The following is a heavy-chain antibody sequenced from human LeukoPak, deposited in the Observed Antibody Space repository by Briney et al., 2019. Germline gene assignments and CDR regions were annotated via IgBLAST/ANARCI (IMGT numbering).Heavy chain of an antibody. CDR2: IYHSGTT. CDR1: GDSLSRSDW. D-gene: IGHD1-26*01. J-gene: IGHJ4*02. V-gene: IGHV4-4*02. CDR3: ARDQRSLFDV. Sequence: SGTLSLTCAVSGDSLSRSDWWTWVRQPPGKGLEWIGEIYHSGTTNYNPSLKSRVTISVDKSKNQFSLQLSSVTAADTAVYYCARDQRSLFDVWGQGSLVTVSS.